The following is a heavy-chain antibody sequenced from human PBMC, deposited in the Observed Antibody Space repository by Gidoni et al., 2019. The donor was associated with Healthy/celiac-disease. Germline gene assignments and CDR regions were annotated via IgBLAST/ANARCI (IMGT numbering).Heavy chain of an antibody. D-gene: IGHD3-16*01. J-gene: IGHJ3*02. CDR1: GFTFDDDG. CDR3: ARVFMKAFDI. Sequence: EVQLVESGGGVVRPGGSLRLYCAASGFTFDDDGMSWVRQDQGKGLAWVSGSNWNGGSTGYADSVKGRFTIARDKAKNSLYLQRNSLRAEDMALYYCARVFMKAFDIWGQGTMVTVSS. CDR2: SNWNGGST. V-gene: IGHV3-20*04.